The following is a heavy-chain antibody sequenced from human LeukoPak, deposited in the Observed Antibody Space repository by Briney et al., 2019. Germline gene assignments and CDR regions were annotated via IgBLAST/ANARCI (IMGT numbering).Heavy chain of an antibody. CDR2: ISAYNGNT. Sequence: GASVKVSCKASGYTFTGYSMHWVRQAPGQGLEWMGWISAYNGNTNYAQKLQGRVTMTTDTSTSTAYMELRSLRSDDTAVYYCARVSDYDYVWGVLPEAFDIWGQGTMVTVSS. D-gene: IGHD3-16*01. CDR1: GYTFTGYS. CDR3: ARVSDYDYVWGVLPEAFDI. V-gene: IGHV1-18*04. J-gene: IGHJ3*02.